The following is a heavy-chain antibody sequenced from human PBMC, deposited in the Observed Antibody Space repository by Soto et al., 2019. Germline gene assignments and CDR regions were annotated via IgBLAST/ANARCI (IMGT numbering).Heavy chain of an antibody. D-gene: IGHD2-21*02. J-gene: IGHJ4*02. CDR1: GGSVTSGNYY. Sequence: SETLSLTCTVSGGSVTSGNYYWSWIRQPPGKELEWIGHIYYSGSTNYNPSLKSRVTISVDASKNQFSLKLSSVTAADTAIYYFARGPVVTPFVDYWGQGTLVTVS. CDR2: IYYSGST. CDR3: ARGPVVTPFVDY. V-gene: IGHV4-61*01.